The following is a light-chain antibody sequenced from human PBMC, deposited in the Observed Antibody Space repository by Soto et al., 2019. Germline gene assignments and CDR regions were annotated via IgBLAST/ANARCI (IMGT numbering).Light chain of an antibody. CDR2: GAS. V-gene: IGKV3-20*01. CDR3: QQYGSSPRT. J-gene: IGKJ1*01. Sequence: EIVLTQSPGTLSLSPGERATLSCRASQSVSSSYLAWYQQKPGQAPRLLIYGASSRATGIPDRFSGSGSGQDFTLNISRLEPEDFAVYYCQQYGSSPRTFGQGTKVEIK. CDR1: QSVSSSY.